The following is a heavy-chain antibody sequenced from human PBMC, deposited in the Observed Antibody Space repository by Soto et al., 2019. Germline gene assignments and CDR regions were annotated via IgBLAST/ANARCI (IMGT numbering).Heavy chain of an antibody. V-gene: IGHV4-39*01. Sequence: SETLSLTCSVSGGSISSSSYYWSWIRQPPGKGLEWIGEINHSGSTNYNPSLKSRVTISVDTSKNQFSLKLSSVTAADTAVYYCARHRQWLVPGFDYWGQGTLVTVSS. D-gene: IGHD6-19*01. J-gene: IGHJ4*02. CDR1: GGSISSSSYY. CDR2: INHSGST. CDR3: ARHRQWLVPGFDY.